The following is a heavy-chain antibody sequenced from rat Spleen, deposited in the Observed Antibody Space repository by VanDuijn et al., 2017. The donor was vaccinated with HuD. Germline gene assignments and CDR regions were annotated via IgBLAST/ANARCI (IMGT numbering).Heavy chain of an antibody. D-gene: IGHD5-1*01. CDR3: TRWELDY. V-gene: IGHV2S63*01. CDR1: GFSLTDYS. Sequence: VQLKESGPGLVQPSQTLSLTCTVSGFSLTDYSVHWVRQPPGKGLGWMGVMWSGGSTAYNSALKSRLSISRDTPKSQVFLKINSLQTEDTAIYYCTRWELDYWGQGVMVTVSS. CDR2: MWSGGST. J-gene: IGHJ2*01.